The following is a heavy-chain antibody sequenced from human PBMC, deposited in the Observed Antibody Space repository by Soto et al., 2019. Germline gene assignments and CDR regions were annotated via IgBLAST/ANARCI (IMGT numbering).Heavy chain of an antibody. CDR1: VFTFTGFA. D-gene: IGHD3-9*01. J-gene: IGHJ4*02. Sequence: PVGSLRLSCASSVFTFTGFAIHCVRHSPGKGLEWVAVISYDGRDTHYADSVKGRLTISRDNSKNTVFLQMNSLTTEDTAVYYCVKDRYFDYYYFEYWGQGTRVNVSS. V-gene: IGHV3-30*04. CDR2: ISYDGRDT. CDR3: VKDRYFDYYYFEY.